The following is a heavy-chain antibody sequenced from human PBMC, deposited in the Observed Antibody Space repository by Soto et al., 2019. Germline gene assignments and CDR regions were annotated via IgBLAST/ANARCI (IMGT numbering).Heavy chain of an antibody. D-gene: IGHD3-10*01. CDR2: IIPILGIA. Sequence: QVQLVQSGAEVKKPGSSVKVSCKASGGTFSSYTISWVRQARGQGLEWMGRIIPILGIANYAQKFQGRVTITADKSTRTAYMELSSLRSEDTAVYYCARGDYGSGSSPDYWGQGTLVTVSS. CDR3: ARGDYGSGSSPDY. V-gene: IGHV1-69*02. CDR1: GGTFSSYT. J-gene: IGHJ4*02.